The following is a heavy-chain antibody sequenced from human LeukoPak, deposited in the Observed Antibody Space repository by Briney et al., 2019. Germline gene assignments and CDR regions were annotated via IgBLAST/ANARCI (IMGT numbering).Heavy chain of an antibody. V-gene: IGHV4-4*07. CDR3: ARYSRREYSYAKRDFDY. D-gene: IGHD5-18*01. Sequence: SETLSLTCTVSGDSISTYYWSWIRQPAGKGLEWIGRIYSSGSTNYNPSLKSRVTISVDTSKNQFSLKLSSVTAADTAVYYCARYSRREYSYAKRDFDYWGQGTLVTVSS. CDR1: GDSISTYY. CDR2: IYSSGST. J-gene: IGHJ4*02.